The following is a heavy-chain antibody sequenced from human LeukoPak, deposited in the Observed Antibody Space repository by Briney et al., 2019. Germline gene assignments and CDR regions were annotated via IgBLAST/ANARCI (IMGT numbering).Heavy chain of an antibody. Sequence: GGSLRLSCVASGFAFSDAWMNWVRQAPGKGLEWVGRIRSIAGGGTTEYAVPVKGRFSISRDDSENTMYLQMNSLKTEDTAVYYCARLMATLDYWGQGTLVTVSS. CDR3: ARLMATLDY. CDR1: GFAFSDAW. D-gene: IGHD5-24*01. J-gene: IGHJ4*02. V-gene: IGHV3-15*07. CDR2: IRSIAGGGTT.